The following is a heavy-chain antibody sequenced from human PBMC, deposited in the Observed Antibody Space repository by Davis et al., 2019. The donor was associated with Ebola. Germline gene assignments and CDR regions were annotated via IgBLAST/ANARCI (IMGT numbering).Heavy chain of an antibody. CDR1: GYIFTSYA. V-gene: IGHV1-3*01. Sequence: ASVKVSCKTSGYIFTSYAINWVRQAPGQRLEWMGWVHGGNGNTKYSQRFQGRVTITTDTSTSTAYMEVGILRSDDTAVYYCARAQFPTTSDHWGQGTLVTVSS. CDR2: VHGGNGNT. CDR3: ARAQFPTTSDH. J-gene: IGHJ4*02. D-gene: IGHD1-1*01.